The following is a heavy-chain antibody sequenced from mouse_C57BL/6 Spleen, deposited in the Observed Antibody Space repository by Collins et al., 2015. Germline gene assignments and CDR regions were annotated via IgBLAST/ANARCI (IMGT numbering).Heavy chain of an antibody. CDR1: GYTFTSYW. J-gene: IGHJ4*01. D-gene: IGHD2-4*01. V-gene: IGHV1-53*01. CDR3: ARWGVDYDGYYYSMDY. Sequence: QVQLQQPGTELVEPGASVKLSCKASGYTFTSYWMHWVKQRPGQGLEWIGNINPSNEGANYNAKFTSKATLTVDISSSTAYMQLSSLTSEDSAVYYCARWGVDYDGYYYSMDYWGQGTSVTVSS. CDR2: INPSNEGA.